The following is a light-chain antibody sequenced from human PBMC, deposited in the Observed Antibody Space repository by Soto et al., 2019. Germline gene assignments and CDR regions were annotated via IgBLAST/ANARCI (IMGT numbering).Light chain of an antibody. V-gene: IGLV2-14*03. CDR2: DVS. CDR3: SSYTVFSVYV. J-gene: IGLJ1*01. Sequence: QSALTQPASVSGSPGQSITISCTGTSSNVDDYKYVSWYQQHPGKAPKVLIYDVSSRPSGVSDRFSGSKSDYTASLTISGLQPEDEADYFCSSYTVFSVYVFGSGTKLTVL. CDR1: SSNVDDYKY.